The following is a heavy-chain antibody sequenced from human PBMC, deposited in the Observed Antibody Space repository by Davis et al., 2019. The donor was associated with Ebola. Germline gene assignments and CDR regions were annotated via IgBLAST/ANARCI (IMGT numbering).Heavy chain of an antibody. CDR2: ISSSSSTI. Sequence: GESLKISCAASGFTFSSYEMNWVRQAPGKGLEWVSYISSSSSTIYYADSVKGRFTISRDNAKNSLYLQMNSLRAEDTAVYYCARVVWDSGYDRRIDYWGQGTLVTVSS. J-gene: IGHJ4*02. CDR1: GFTFSSYE. CDR3: ARVVWDSGYDRRIDY. D-gene: IGHD5-12*01. V-gene: IGHV3-48*03.